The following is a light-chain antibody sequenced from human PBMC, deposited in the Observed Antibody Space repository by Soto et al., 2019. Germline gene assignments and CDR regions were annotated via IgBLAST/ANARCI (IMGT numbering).Light chain of an antibody. Sequence: EIVLTQSPATLSLSPGERATLSCRASQGVSSYLAWYQQKPGQAPRLLIYDASNRATGTPARFGGSGPGTDFTLTISSLEPEDFAVHYCQQRSNWHPLTFGGGTKVEIK. V-gene: IGKV3D-11*01. CDR1: QGVSSY. CDR3: QQRSNWHPLT. J-gene: IGKJ4*01. CDR2: DAS.